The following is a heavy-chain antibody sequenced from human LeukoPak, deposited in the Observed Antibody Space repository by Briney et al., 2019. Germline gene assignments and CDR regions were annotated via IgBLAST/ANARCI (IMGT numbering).Heavy chain of an antibody. CDR2: IIPIFGTA. J-gene: IGHJ6*04. CDR3: ARALGGYYGSGSYYNVNYYGMDV. CDR1: GGTFISYA. V-gene: IGHV1-69*13. Sequence: SVKVSCKASGGTFISYAISWVRQAPGQGLEWMGGIIPIFGTANYAQEFQGRVTITADESTSTAYMELSSLRSEDTAVYYCARALGGYYGSGSYYNVNYYGMDVWGKGTTVTVSS. D-gene: IGHD3-10*01.